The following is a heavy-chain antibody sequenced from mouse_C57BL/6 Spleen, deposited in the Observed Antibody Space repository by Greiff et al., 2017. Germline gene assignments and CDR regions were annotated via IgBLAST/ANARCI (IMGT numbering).Heavy chain of an antibody. D-gene: IGHD5-5*01. CDR2: IYPGSGST. CDR3: ARSPLGYYLFDD. V-gene: IGHV1-55*01. CDR1: GYTFTSYW. Sequence: QVQLQQPGAELVKPGASVKMSCKASGYTFTSYWITWVKQRPGQGLEWIGDIYPGSGSTNYNEKFKSKATLTVDTSSSTAYMQLSSLTSEDSAVYYCARSPLGYYLFDDWGQGTTLTVSS. J-gene: IGHJ2*01.